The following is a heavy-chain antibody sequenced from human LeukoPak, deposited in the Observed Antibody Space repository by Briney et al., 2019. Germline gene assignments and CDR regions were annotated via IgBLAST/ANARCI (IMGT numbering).Heavy chain of an antibody. CDR3: ARAKTDIVVVPAAIRVWFDP. J-gene: IGHJ5*02. Sequence: ASVKVSCKASGYTFTSYGISWVRQAPGQGLEWMGWNSAYNGNTNYAQKLQGRVTMTTDTSTSTAYMELRSLRSDDTAVYYCARAKTDIVVVPAAIRVWFDPWGQGTLVTVSS. D-gene: IGHD2-2*02. CDR1: GYTFTSYG. CDR2: NSAYNGNT. V-gene: IGHV1-18*01.